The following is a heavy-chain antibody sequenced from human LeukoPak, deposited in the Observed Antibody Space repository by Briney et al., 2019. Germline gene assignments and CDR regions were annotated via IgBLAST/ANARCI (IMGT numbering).Heavy chain of an antibody. CDR1: GFTFSNYG. CDR3: AKVGYGDGYIRHAFDI. D-gene: IGHD5-24*01. V-gene: IGHV3-43*02. CDR2: ISGSGGST. J-gene: IGHJ3*02. Sequence: PGGSVRLSCAASGFTFSNYGLSWVRQAPGKGLEWVSVISGSGGSTYYADSVKGRFTISRDNSKNSLFLQMNSLRTEDTALYYCAKVGYGDGYIRHAFDIWGQGTMVTVSS.